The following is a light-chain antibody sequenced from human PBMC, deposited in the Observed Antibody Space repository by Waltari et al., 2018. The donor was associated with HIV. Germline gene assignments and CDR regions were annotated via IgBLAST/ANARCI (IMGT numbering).Light chain of an antibody. CDR3: SAWDSSLSAWV. J-gene: IGLJ3*02. CDR1: RNNLGTQG. Sequence: QAGLTQPPSVSKGLRQTATLTCTWNRNNLGTQGAAWLQQHQGHPPKLLSYRNNNRPSGISERLSASRSGNTASLTITGLQPEDEADYYCSAWDSSLSAWVFGGGTKLTVL. CDR2: RNN. V-gene: IGLV10-54*01.